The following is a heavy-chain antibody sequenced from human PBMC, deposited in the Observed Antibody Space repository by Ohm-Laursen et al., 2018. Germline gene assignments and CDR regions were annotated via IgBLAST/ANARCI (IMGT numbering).Heavy chain of an antibody. V-gene: IGHV3-7*01. CDR2: IRHDGSEE. D-gene: IGHD1-26*01. CDR1: GFTFSSCW. CDR3: AGGSGSYSRLGVDS. Sequence: GSLRLSCAASGFTFSSCWMSWVRQAPGKGLEWVASIRHDGSEEYYVDSVKGRFTISRDNAKNTLYLQMDSLRAEDTAVYYCAGGSGSYSRLGVDSWGQGTLVTVSS. J-gene: IGHJ4*02.